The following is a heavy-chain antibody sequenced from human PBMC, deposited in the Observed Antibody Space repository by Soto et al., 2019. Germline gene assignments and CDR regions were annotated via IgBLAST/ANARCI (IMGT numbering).Heavy chain of an antibody. Sequence: GASGKVSCKASGYTFTSYGISWVRQAPGRGLEWMGWISAYNGNTNYAQKLQGRVTMTTDTSTSTAYMELRSLRSDDTAVYYCARGNSSSWSRDLAYRGQGTLVTVSS. D-gene: IGHD6-13*01. CDR1: GYTFTSYG. CDR2: ISAYNGNT. V-gene: IGHV1-18*01. J-gene: IGHJ4*02. CDR3: ARGNSSSWSRDLAY.